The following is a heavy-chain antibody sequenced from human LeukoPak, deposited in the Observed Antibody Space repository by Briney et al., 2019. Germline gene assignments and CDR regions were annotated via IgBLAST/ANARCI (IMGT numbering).Heavy chain of an antibody. CDR2: INPNSGGT. J-gene: IGHJ6*03. V-gene: IGHV1-2*02. CDR3: ARDPQQLIHYYYYMDV. D-gene: IGHD6-13*01. Sequence: ASFKVSCKGSGYTFTGYYMHWVGQAPGQGLEWMGWINPNSGGTNYAQKFQGRVTMTRDTSISTAYMELSRLRSDDTAVYYCARDPQQLIHYYYYMDVWGKGTTVTVSS. CDR1: GYTFTGYY.